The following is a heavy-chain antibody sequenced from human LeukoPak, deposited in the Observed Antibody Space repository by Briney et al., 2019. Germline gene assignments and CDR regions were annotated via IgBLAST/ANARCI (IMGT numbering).Heavy chain of an antibody. Sequence: SSETLSLTCTVSGGSISSYYWSWIRQPPGKGLEWIGYIYYSGSTNYNPSLKSRVTISVDTSKNQFSLKLSSVTAADTAVYYCAKLNNWRWSDPWGQGTLVTVSS. CDR3: AKLNNWRWSDP. CDR1: GGSISSYY. D-gene: IGHD3-3*01. J-gene: IGHJ5*02. V-gene: IGHV4-59*08. CDR2: IYYSGST.